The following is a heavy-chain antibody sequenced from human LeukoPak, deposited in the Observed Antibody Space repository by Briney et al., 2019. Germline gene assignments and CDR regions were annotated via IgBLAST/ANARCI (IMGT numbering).Heavy chain of an antibody. D-gene: IGHD4-23*01. J-gene: IGHJ4*02. V-gene: IGHV3-7*05. CDR1: VFTFSNYW. Sequence: GGSLRLSCAASVFTFSNYWMSWVRQAPGKGLEFVANIKQEGSEKYYLDSVKGRFTISRDNAKNSLYLQMNGLRAEDTAVYYCAANGGPFDFWGQGTLVTVSA. CDR2: IKQEGSEK. CDR3: AANGGPFDF.